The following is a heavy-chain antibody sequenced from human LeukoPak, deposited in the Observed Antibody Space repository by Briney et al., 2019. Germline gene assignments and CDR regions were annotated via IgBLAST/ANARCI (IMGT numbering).Heavy chain of an antibody. J-gene: IGHJ6*02. CDR2: INHSGST. CDR3: ARGCVGKNRVPAATRCYYYGMDV. V-gene: IGHV4-34*01. Sequence: SETLSLTCAVYGGSFSGYYWSWIRQPPGKGLEWIGEINHSGSTNYNPSLKSRVTISVDTSKNQFSLKLSSVTAADTAVYYCARGCVGKNRVPAATRCYYYGMDVWGQGTTVTVSS. CDR1: GGSFSGYY. D-gene: IGHD2-2*01.